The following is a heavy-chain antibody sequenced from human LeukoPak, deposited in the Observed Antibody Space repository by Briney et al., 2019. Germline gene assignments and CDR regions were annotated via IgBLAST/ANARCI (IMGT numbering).Heavy chain of an antibody. CDR3: ARAAGEMATIRY. CDR1: GFTVGSNY. CDR2: ISSSSSYI. Sequence: GGSLRLSCAASGFTVGSNYMSWVRQAPGKGLGWVSSISSSSSYIYYADSVKGRFTISRDNAKNSLYLQMNSLRAEDTAVYYCARAAGEMATIRYWGQGTLVTVSS. J-gene: IGHJ4*02. D-gene: IGHD5-24*01. V-gene: IGHV3-21*01.